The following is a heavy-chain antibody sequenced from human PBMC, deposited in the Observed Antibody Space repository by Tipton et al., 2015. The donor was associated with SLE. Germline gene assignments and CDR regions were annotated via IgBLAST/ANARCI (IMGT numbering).Heavy chain of an antibody. CDR1: GGSFSDYF. J-gene: IGHJ3*02. Sequence: TLSLTCAVYGGSFSDYFWSWIRQPPGKGLEWIGEINHSGSTNYNPSLKSRVTISVDTAKNQFSLKLSSVTAADTAVYYCARLSGVRYAFDIWGQGTMVTVSS. CDR2: INHSGST. D-gene: IGHD1-26*01. CDR3: ARLSGVRYAFDI. V-gene: IGHV4-34*01.